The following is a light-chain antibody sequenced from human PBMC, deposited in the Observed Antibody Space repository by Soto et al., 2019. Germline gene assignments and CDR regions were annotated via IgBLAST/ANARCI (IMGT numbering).Light chain of an antibody. CDR2: GNS. V-gene: IGLV1-40*01. J-gene: IGLJ1*01. CDR3: QSYDSSLSAHYV. Sequence: QSVLTQPPSVSGAPGQRVTISCTGSSSNIGATYDVQWYQQLPGTAPKLLIYGNSNRPSGVPDRFSGSKSGTSASLAITGRQADDEADYYCQSYDSSLSAHYVFGTGTKLTVL. CDR1: SSNIGATYD.